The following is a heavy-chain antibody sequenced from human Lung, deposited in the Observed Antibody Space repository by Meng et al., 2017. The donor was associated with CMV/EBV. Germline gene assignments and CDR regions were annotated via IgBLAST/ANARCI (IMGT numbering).Heavy chain of an antibody. CDR3: AKEGRYCSSTSCFYYFDY. Sequence: ESXKISXAASGFTFDDYTMHWVRQAPGKGLEWVSLISWDGGSTYYADSVKGRFTISRDNSKNSLYLQMNSLRTEDTALYYCAKEGRYCSSTSCFYYFDYWGQGTLVTVSS. J-gene: IGHJ4*02. CDR2: ISWDGGST. D-gene: IGHD2-2*01. V-gene: IGHV3-43*01. CDR1: GFTFDDYT.